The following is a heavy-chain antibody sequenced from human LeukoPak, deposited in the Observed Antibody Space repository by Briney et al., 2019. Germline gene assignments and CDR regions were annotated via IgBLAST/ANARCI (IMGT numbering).Heavy chain of an antibody. J-gene: IGHJ3*02. CDR1: GGSISSGDYY. CDR2: IYYSGST. CDR3: ARSFGSGSYYKDAFDI. V-gene: IGHV4-30-4*01. D-gene: IGHD3-10*01. Sequence: SETLSLTCTVSGGSISSGDYYWSWIRQPPGKGLEWIGYIYYSGSTYYNPSLKSRVTISVDTSKNQFSLKLSSVTAADTAVYYCARSFGSGSYYKDAFDIWGQGTMVTVSS.